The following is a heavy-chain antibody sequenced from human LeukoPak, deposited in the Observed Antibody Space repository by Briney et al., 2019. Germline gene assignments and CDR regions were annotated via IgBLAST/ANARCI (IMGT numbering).Heavy chain of an antibody. V-gene: IGHV4-59*01. CDR2: IYFSGST. CDR1: GGPINSYY. D-gene: IGHD2-15*01. Sequence: SETLSLTCTVSGGPINSYYWSWIRQPPGKGLECIGYIYFSGSTNYNPSLKSRVTISVDTSKNQFSLKLTSVTAADTAVYYCARGQGYCSGGSCRGNWFDPWGQGTLVTVSS. J-gene: IGHJ5*02. CDR3: ARGQGYCSGGSCRGNWFDP.